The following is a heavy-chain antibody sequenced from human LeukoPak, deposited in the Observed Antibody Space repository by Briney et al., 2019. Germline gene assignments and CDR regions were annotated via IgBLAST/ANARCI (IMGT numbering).Heavy chain of an antibody. V-gene: IGHV1-2*02. CDR2: INPNSGGT. CDR3: ARGSWCSGGSCYQDY. J-gene: IGHJ4*02. Sequence: GASVKVSCKASGYTFTGYYMHWVRQAPGQGLEWMGWINPNSGGTNYAQKSQGRVTMTRDTSISTAYMELSRLRSDDTAMYYCARGSWCSGGSCYQDYWGQGTLVTVSS. D-gene: IGHD2-15*01. CDR1: GYTFTGYY.